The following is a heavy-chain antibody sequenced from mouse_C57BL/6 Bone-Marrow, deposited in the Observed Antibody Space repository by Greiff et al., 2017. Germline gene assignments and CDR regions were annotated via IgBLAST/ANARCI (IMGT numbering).Heavy chain of an antibody. D-gene: IGHD2-1*01. CDR3: ARGGNYVRYAMDY. J-gene: IGHJ4*01. CDR1: GYAFSSYW. V-gene: IGHV1-80*01. CDR2: IYPGDGDT. Sequence: VQLQQSGAELVKPGASVKISCKASGYAFSSYWMNWVKQRPGKGLEWIGQIYPGDGDTNYNGKFKGKATLTADKSSSTAYMQLSSLTSEESAVYFCARGGNYVRYAMDYWGQGTSVTVSS.